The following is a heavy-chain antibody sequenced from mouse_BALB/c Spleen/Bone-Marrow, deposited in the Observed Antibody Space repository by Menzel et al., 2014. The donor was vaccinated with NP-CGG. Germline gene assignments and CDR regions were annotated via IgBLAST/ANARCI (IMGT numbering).Heavy chain of an antibody. D-gene: IGHD1-2*01. CDR1: GFAFSRYW. CDR3: ARLDYYGCLNY. CDR2: INPDSSTI. V-gene: IGHV4-1*02. Sequence: EVKLMESGGGLVQPGGSLKLSCAASGFAFSRYWMSWVRQAPGKGLEWIGEINPDSSTINYTPSLKDKFIISRDNAKNTLYLRLNKVRSEDTALYYCARLDYYGCLNYWGQGTTLTVSS. J-gene: IGHJ2*01.